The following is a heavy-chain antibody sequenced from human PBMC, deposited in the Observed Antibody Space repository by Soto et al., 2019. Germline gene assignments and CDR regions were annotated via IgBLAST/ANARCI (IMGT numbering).Heavy chain of an antibody. CDR3: ARDLYLRTGPWGMDV. CDR2: VYYSGTP. Sequence: SETLSLTCTVSGGSFSSATYYWNWIRQPPGKGLEWIGSVYYSGTPNYNPSLKSRVTISMDTSYNRLSLKLRSVTAADTAVYYCARDLYLRTGPWGMDVWGQGTTVTVSS. J-gene: IGHJ6*02. D-gene: IGHD3-9*01. CDR1: GGSFSSATYY. V-gene: IGHV4-61*01.